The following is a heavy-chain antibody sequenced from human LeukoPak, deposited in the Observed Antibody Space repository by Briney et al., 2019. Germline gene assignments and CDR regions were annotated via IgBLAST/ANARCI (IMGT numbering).Heavy chain of an antibody. Sequence: SETLSLTCAVYGGSFSGYYCSWIRHPPRNGMEWIGEINHSGRTNYNPSLKSRVTISVDTSKNQFSLKLSSVTAADTAVYYCARDPRIGRGNYWGRGTLVTVSS. V-gene: IGHV4-34*01. CDR1: GGSFSGYY. CDR3: ARDPRIGRGNY. CDR2: INHSGRT. J-gene: IGHJ4*02. D-gene: IGHD1-26*01.